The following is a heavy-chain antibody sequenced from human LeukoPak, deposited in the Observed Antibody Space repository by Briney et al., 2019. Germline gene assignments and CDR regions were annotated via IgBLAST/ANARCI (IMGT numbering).Heavy chain of an antibody. Sequence: GGSLRLSCAASGFTFSSYGMHWVRQAPGKGLEWVAFIRYDGSNKYYADSVKGRFTISRDNSKNTLYLQMNSLRAEDTAVYYCAKDPYYYDSSGPPWFDPWGQGTLVTVSS. J-gene: IGHJ5*02. D-gene: IGHD3-22*01. CDR3: AKDPYYYDSSGPPWFDP. V-gene: IGHV3-30*02. CDR2: IRYDGSNK. CDR1: GFTFSSYG.